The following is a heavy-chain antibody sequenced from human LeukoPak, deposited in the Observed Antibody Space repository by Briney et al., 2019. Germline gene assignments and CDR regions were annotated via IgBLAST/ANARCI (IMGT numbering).Heavy chain of an antibody. CDR3: AKDGSITMVRGVRFYWYFDL. D-gene: IGHD3-10*01. V-gene: IGHV3-23*01. J-gene: IGHJ2*01. CDR2: ISGGGGNT. Sequence: PGGSLRLSCAASGFTLRNYAMNWVRQAPGKGLEWVSGISGGGGNTYYADSVKGRFTISRDNSKSMLYLQMDSLRAEDTAVYYCAKDGSITMVRGVRFYWYFDLWGRGTLVTVSS. CDR1: GFTLRNYA.